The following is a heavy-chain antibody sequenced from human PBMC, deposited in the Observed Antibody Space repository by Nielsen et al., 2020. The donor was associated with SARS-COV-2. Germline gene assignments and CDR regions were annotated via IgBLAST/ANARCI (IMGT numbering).Heavy chain of an antibody. D-gene: IGHD3-10*01. J-gene: IGHJ4*02. V-gene: IGHV3-23*01. CDR2: INGGRT. CDR1: GFTFTRYA. CDR3: AREDGVRGVIYYFDY. Sequence: GESLKISCAASGFTFTRYAMSWVRQAPGKGLEWVSAINGGRTYYADSVKGRFTISRDNSKNTLYVQLNSLRAEDTAVYYCAREDGVRGVIYYFDYWGQGTLVTVSS.